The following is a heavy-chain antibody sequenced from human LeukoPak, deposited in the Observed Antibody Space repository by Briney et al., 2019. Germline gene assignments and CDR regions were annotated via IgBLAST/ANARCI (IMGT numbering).Heavy chain of an antibody. CDR1: GYTFTSYG. Sequence: GASVKVSCKASGYTFTSYGISWVRQAPGQGLEWMGWISAYNGNTNYAQKLQGRVTMTTDTSTSTAYMELRSLRSDDTAVYCCASHGGFGELSPTYYYGMDVWGQGTTVTVSS. J-gene: IGHJ6*02. CDR3: ASHGGFGELSPTYYYGMDV. D-gene: IGHD3-10*01. V-gene: IGHV1-18*01. CDR2: ISAYNGNT.